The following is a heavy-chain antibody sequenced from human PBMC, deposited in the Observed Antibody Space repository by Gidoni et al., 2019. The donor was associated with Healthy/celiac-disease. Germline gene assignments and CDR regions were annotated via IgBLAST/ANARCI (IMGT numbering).Heavy chain of an antibody. CDR1: GGSFIGYY. CDR3: AQMGSYYGSGSDIYGMDV. D-gene: IGHD3-10*01. J-gene: IGHJ6*02. CDR2: INHSGST. V-gene: IGHV4-34*01. Sequence: HVHLQQSRAGPLKPSETLSLTCAVYGGSFIGYYWSWIRQPPGTGLEWNGEINHSGSTNYNPYLKSRVTISVDTSKNHLSMKLSSVTAADTAVYYCAQMGSYYGSGSDIYGMDVWGQGTTVTVSS.